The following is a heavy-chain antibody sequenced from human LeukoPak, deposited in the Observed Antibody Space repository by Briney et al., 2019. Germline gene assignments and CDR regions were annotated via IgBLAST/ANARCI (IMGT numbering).Heavy chain of an antibody. CDR2: IYYSGTS. D-gene: IGHD6-19*01. CDR1: SGSISNGGYY. CDR3: ARAVMVAVAGGRFDY. J-gene: IGHJ4*02. V-gene: IGHV4-39*07. Sequence: SETLSLTCTVSSGSISNGGYYWVWIRQPPGKGLEWIGSIYYSGTSYYNPCLTSRVTISVDTSKNQFSLKLSSVTAADTAVYYCARAVMVAVAGGRFDYWGQGTLVTVSS.